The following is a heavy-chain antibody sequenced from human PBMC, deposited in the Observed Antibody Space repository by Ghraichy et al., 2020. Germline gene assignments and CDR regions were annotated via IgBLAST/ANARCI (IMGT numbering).Heavy chain of an antibody. J-gene: IGHJ4*02. D-gene: IGHD4-17*01. Sequence: SETLSLTCTVSGDSISYYYWSWIRQPPGKGLEWVGYIYYSGSTSYNPSLKSRVTISVDTSKTQFSLKLTSVTAADTVVYYCARGSDYGEDYFDYWGQGTLVTVSS. CDR2: IYYSGST. CDR1: GDSISYYY. V-gene: IGHV4-59*01. CDR3: ARGSDYGEDYFDY.